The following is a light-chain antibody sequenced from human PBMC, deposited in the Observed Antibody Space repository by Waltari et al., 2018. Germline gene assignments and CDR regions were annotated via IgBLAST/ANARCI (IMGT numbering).Light chain of an antibody. Sequence: QSALTQPTSVSGSPGQSITIPCPGTSRDVGFYHHVSCSQQYPGKVPQPLIYDVSDRPSGVSSRFSGSKSGNTASLTISGLQADDEADYYCNSYTGSGSGVFGGGTKLTVL. CDR2: DVS. CDR3: NSYTGSGSGV. V-gene: IGLV2-14*01. CDR1: SRDVGFYHH. J-gene: IGLJ3*02.